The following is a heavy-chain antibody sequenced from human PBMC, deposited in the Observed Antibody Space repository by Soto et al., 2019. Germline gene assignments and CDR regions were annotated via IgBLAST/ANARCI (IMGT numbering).Heavy chain of an antibody. CDR3: ARGHDYTNWFDP. J-gene: IGHJ5*02. CDR1: GYTFTSYD. V-gene: IGHV1-8*01. CDR2: MNPNSGNT. D-gene: IGHD4-4*01. Sequence: ASVKVSCQASGYTFTSYDINWVRQATGQGLEWMGWMNPNSGNTGYAQKFQGRVTMTRNTSISTAYMELSSLRSEDTAVYYCARGHDYTNWFDPWGQGTLVTVSS.